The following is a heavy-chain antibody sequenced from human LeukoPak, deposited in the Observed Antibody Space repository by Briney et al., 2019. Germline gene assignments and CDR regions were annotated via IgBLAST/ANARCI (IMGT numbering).Heavy chain of an antibody. CDR3: ARGYSRSWYQAVVYIWLDP. CDR1: GGSISSYY. CDR2: ISYSGST. J-gene: IGHJ5*02. Sequence: SETLSLTCTVSGGSISSYYWTWIRQPPGKGLEWLGYISYSGSTNYNPSLKSRVTISVDTSKNQFSLNLTSVTAADTAVYYCARGYSRSWYQAVVYIWLDPWGQGTLVTVSS. D-gene: IGHD6-13*01. V-gene: IGHV4-59*01.